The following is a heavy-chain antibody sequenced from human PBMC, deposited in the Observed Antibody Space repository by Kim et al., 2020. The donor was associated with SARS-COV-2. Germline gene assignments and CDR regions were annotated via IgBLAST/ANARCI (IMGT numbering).Heavy chain of an antibody. D-gene: IGHD1-20*01. J-gene: IGHJ4*02. V-gene: IGHV3-33*01. CDR3: ARVLTGTGSFDY. Sequence: YADSVKGRFTTSRDNSKNTLYLQMNSLRAEDTAVYYCARVLTGTGSFDYCGQGTLVTVSS.